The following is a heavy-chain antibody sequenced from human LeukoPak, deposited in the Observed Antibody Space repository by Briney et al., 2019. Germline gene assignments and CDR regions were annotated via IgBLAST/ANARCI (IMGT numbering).Heavy chain of an antibody. J-gene: IGHJ4*02. CDR2: ISKDGSQR. V-gene: IGHV3-30-3*01. D-gene: IGHD3-16*01. CDR3: ARDEDGRSSNYVFDY. Sequence: PGGSLRLSCAASGFTFSSYGMHWVRQAPGKGLEWVAVISKDGSQRYYADSVKGRFTISRDNSKNTVYLQVTTLRVEDTAVYYCARDEDGRSSNYVFDYWGQGTLVTVSS. CDR1: GFTFSSYG.